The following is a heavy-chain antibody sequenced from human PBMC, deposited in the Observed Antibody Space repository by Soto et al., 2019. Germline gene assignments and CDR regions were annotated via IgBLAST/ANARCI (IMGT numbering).Heavy chain of an antibody. CDR3: ARDPQWELLPCMAV. Sequence: QVQLVQSGAEVKKPGSSLKVSCKASGYTFTSYGISWVRQAPGQGLEWMGWSSVYTVNTNYAQNLQGRVTMTTDTSTNTAYMELRSLRSDDTAVYYCARDPQWELLPCMAVWGQGTTVTVS. CDR1: GYTFTSYG. D-gene: IGHD1-26*01. V-gene: IGHV1-18*01. CDR2: SSVYTVNT. J-gene: IGHJ6*02.